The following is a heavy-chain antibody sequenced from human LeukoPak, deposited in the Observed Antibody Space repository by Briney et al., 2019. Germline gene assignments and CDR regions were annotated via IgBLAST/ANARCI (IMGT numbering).Heavy chain of an antibody. Sequence: GRSLRLSCAASGFTFSSYGMHWVRQAPGKGLEWVAVISYDGSNKYYADSVKGRFTISRDNSKNTLYLQMNSLRAEDTAVYYCAKSTPPLTIFGVVTGGYYFDYWGQGTLVTVSS. V-gene: IGHV3-30*18. D-gene: IGHD3-3*01. CDR2: ISYDGSNK. CDR1: GFTFSSYG. CDR3: AKSTPPLTIFGVVTGGYYFDY. J-gene: IGHJ4*02.